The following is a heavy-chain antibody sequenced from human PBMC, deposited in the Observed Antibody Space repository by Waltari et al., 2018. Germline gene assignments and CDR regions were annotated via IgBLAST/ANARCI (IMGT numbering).Heavy chain of an antibody. CDR2: INHSGST. Sequence: QVQLQQWGAGLLKPSETLSLTCAVYGGSFSGYSWSWSRQPPGKGLEWIGEINHSGSTNYNPSLKSRVTISVDTSKNQFSLKLSSVTAADTAVYYCAVTMGIGNYFDYWGQGTLVTVSS. V-gene: IGHV4-34*01. J-gene: IGHJ4*02. D-gene: IGHD7-27*01. CDR3: AVTMGIGNYFDY. CDR1: GGSFSGYS.